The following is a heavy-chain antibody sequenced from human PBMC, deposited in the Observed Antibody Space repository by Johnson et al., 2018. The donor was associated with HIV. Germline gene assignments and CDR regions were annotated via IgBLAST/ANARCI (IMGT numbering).Heavy chain of an antibody. D-gene: IGHD3-22*01. V-gene: IGHV3-30*02. J-gene: IGHJ3*02. CDR1: GFTFSSSW. CDR3: AKIRITMIVVVEGVDAFDI. Sequence: QVQLVESGGGVVEPGRSLRLSCAASGFTFSSSWMSWVRQAPGKGLEWVAFIRYDGSNKYYADSVKGRFTISRDNSKNTLYLQMNSLRAEDTAVYYCAKIRITMIVVVEGVDAFDIWGQGTMVTVSS. CDR2: IRYDGSNK.